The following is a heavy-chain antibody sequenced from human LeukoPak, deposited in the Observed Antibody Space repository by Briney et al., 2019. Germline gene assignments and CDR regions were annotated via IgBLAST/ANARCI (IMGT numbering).Heavy chain of an antibody. CDR2: INPNSGGT. Sequence: ASVKVSCKASGYTFTGYYMHWVRQAPGQGLEWMGWINPNSGGTNYAQKFQGWVTMTRDTSISTAYMELSSLRSEDTAVYYCARDPATGTTEDYWGQGTLVTVSS. CDR1: GYTFTGYY. CDR3: ARDPATGTTEDY. J-gene: IGHJ4*02. D-gene: IGHD1-1*01. V-gene: IGHV1-2*04.